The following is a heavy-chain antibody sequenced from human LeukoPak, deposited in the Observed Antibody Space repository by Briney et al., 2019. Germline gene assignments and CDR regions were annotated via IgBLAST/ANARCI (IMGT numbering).Heavy chain of an antibody. V-gene: IGHV4-34*01. CDR3: ARGYYDYVWGSYRYNPFDY. CDR1: GGSFSGYY. J-gene: IGHJ4*02. Sequence: ETSETLSLTCAVYGGSFSGYYWSWIRQPPGKGLEWIGEINHSGSTNYNPSLKSRVTISVDTSKNQFSLKLSSVTAADTAVYYCARGYYDYVWGSYRYNPFDYWGQGTLVTVSS. D-gene: IGHD3-16*02. CDR2: INHSGST.